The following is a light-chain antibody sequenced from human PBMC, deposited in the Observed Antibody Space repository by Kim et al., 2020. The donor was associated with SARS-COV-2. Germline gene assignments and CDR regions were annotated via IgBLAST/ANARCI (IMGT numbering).Light chain of an antibody. CDR3: QQRRNWPLT. Sequence: EIVLTQSPAALSLSPGERATLSCSASQSVSSFLVWYQQKPGQPPRPLIFDASNRATGIPARFSGSGSGTDFTLTISSLEPEDFAVYYCQQRRNWPLTFGGGTKVDIK. J-gene: IGKJ4*01. CDR1: QSVSSF. CDR2: DAS. V-gene: IGKV3-11*01.